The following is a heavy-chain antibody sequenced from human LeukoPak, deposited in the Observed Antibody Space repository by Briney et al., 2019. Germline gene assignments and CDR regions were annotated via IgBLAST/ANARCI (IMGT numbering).Heavy chain of an antibody. CDR3: AGDQRDGYNLDY. V-gene: IGHV3-21*01. CDR1: GFTFSSYS. CDR2: ISSSSSYI. D-gene: IGHD5-12*01. Sequence: GGSLRLSCAASGFTFSSYSMNWVRQAPGKGLEWVSSISSSSSYIYYADSVKGRFTISRDNAKNSLYLQMNSLRAEDTAVYYCAGDQRDGYNLDYWGQGTLVTVSS. J-gene: IGHJ4*02.